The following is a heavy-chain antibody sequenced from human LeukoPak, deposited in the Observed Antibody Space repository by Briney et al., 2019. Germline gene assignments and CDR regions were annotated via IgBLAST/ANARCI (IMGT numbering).Heavy chain of an antibody. CDR1: GYTFTSYY. CDR2: INPSGGST. CDR3: ARGVVVTADPAYYFDY. J-gene: IGHJ4*02. D-gene: IGHD2-21*02. V-gene: IGHV1-46*01. Sequence: ASVKVSCKASGYTFTSYYMHWVRQAPGQGLEWMGIINPSGGSTSYAQKFQGRVTMTRDMSTSTVYMELSSLRSEDTAVYYCARGVVVTADPAYYFDYWGQGTLVTVSS.